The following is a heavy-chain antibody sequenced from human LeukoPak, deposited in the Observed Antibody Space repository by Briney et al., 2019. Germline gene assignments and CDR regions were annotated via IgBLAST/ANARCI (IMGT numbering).Heavy chain of an antibody. CDR3: ARGGRPTEYYYDSSGYYGLNP. J-gene: IGHJ5*02. V-gene: IGHV1-18*01. Sequence: ASVKVSCKASGYTFTSYGISWVRQAPGQGLEWMGWISAYNGNTNYAQKLQGRVTMTTDTSTSTAYMELRSLRSDDTAVYYCARGGRPTEYYYDSSGYYGLNPWGQGTLVTVSS. CDR1: GYTFTSYG. CDR2: ISAYNGNT. D-gene: IGHD3-22*01.